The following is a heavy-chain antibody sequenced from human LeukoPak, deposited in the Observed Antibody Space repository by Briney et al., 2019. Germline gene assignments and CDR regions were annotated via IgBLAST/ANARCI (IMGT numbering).Heavy chain of an antibody. J-gene: IGHJ4*02. CDR3: ARSGVRGVIRAYYFDY. D-gene: IGHD3-10*01. Sequence: SVKVSGKATGVAFSSSTNSWVRQTPGHALERRVGIIPIFCTASYAQKFQGRVTITADESTSTAYMELSSLRSEDTAVYYCARSGVRGVIRAYYFDYWGQGTLVTVSS. CDR2: IIPIFCTA. CDR1: GVAFSSST. V-gene: IGHV1-69*01.